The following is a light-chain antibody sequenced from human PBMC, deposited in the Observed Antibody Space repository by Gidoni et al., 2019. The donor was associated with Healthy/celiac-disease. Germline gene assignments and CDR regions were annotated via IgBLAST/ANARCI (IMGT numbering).Light chain of an antibody. CDR3: SSYTSSSTLVV. CDR2: EVS. CDR1: SSDVGGYNY. J-gene: IGLJ2*01. V-gene: IGLV2-14*01. Sequence: QPALTPPASLSGSPGQPITISCTGTSSDVGGYNYVPWYQQHPGKAPKLMIYEVSNRPSGVSNRFSGSKSGNAASLTISGLQAEDEADYYCSSYTSSSTLVVFGGGTKLTVL.